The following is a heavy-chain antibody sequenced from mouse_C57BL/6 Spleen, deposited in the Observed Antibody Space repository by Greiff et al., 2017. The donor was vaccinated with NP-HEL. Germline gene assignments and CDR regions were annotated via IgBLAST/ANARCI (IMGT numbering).Heavy chain of an antibody. Sequence: QVQLQQPGAELVKPGASVKMSCKAAGDTVTSYWRTWGKQRPGQGREGIGDIYPGSGSTNYNEKFKSKDTLTVDTSSSTAYMQLSSLTSEDSAVYYCAREGPITTVYFDYWGQGTTLTVSS. V-gene: IGHV1-55*01. CDR2: IYPGSGST. CDR1: GDTVTSYW. D-gene: IGHD1-1*01. CDR3: AREGPITTVYFDY. J-gene: IGHJ2*01.